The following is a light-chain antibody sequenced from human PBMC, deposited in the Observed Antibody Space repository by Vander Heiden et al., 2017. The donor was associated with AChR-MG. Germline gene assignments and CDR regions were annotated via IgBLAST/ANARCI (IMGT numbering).Light chain of an antibody. CDR3: QQYYSTLWT. V-gene: IGKV1-NL1*01. CDR1: QGISNS. J-gene: IGKJ1*01. Sequence: DIQMTLSPSSLSASVGDRVTITCRASQGISNSLAWYQQKPGKAPKLLLYAASRLESGVPSRFSGSGSGTDYTLTISSLQPEDFATYYCQQYYSTLWTFGQGTKVEIK. CDR2: AAS.